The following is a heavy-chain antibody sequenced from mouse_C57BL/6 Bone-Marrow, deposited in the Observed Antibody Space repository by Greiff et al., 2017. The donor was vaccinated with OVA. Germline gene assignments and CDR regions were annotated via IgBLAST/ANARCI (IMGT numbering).Heavy chain of an antibody. V-gene: IGHV1-82*01. CDR1: GYAFSSSW. CDR3: ARVGSRGTYFDV. D-gene: IGHD1-1*01. Sequence: VQLKEPGPELVKPGASVKISCKASGYAFSSSWMNWVKQRPGKGLEWIGRIYPGDGDTNYNGKFKGKATLTADKSSSTAYMQLSSLTSEDSAVYFYARVGSRGTYFDVWGTGTTVTVSS. CDR2: IYPGDGDT. J-gene: IGHJ1*03.